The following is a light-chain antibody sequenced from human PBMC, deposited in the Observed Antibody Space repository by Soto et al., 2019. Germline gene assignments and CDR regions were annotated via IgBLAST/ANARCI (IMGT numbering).Light chain of an antibody. V-gene: IGKV3-20*01. J-gene: IGKJ5*01. CDR3: LLYGGSMT. CDR1: QSLSSNY. Sequence: EIVLTQSPGTLSLSPGDTATLSCRASQSLSSNYLAWYQQRPGQDPNLLIYDISSRATGIPDRLSGSGSGTDFTLTITRLDPEDFAVYYCLLYGGSMTFGQGTRLEIE. CDR2: DIS.